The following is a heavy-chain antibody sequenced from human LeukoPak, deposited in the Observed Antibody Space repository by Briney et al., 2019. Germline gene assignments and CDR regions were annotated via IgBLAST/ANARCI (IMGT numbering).Heavy chain of an antibody. CDR3: AKDPTAGWGYGGNRHYFDY. V-gene: IGHV3-30*18. Sequence: GRSLRLSCAASRFTFSSYGMHWVRQAPGKGLGWVAVISYDGSNKYYADSVKGRFTISRDNSKNTLYLQMNSLRAEDTAVYYCAKDPTAGWGYGGNRHYFDYWGQGTLVTVSS. J-gene: IGHJ4*02. CDR1: RFTFSSYG. CDR2: ISYDGSNK. D-gene: IGHD4-23*01.